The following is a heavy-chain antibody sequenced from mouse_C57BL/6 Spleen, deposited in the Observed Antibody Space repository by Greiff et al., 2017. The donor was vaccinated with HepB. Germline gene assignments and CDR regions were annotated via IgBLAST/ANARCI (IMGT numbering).Heavy chain of an antibody. Sequence: VKLQESGAELVRPGASVTLSCKASGYTFTDYEMHWVKQTPVHGLEWIGAIDPETGGTAYNQKFKGKAILTADKSSSTAYMELRSLTSEDSAVYYCTRELGQDYWGQGTTLTVSS. D-gene: IGHD4-1*01. CDR3: TRELGQDY. V-gene: IGHV1-15*01. J-gene: IGHJ2*01. CDR1: GYTFTDYE. CDR2: IDPETGGT.